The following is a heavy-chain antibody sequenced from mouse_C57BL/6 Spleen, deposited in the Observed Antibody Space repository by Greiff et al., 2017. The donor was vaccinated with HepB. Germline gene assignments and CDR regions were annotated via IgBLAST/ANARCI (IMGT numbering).Heavy chain of an antibody. D-gene: IGHD2-4*01. Sequence: VQLQQSGPVLVKPGASVKMSCKASGYTFTDYYMNWVKQSHGKSLEWIGVINPYNGGTSYNQKFKGKATLTVDKSSSTAYMELNSLTSEDSAVYYWARWGYDSKNYYAMDYWGQGTSVTVSS. V-gene: IGHV1-19*01. CDR2: INPYNGGT. CDR1: GYTFTDYY. J-gene: IGHJ4*01. CDR3: ARWGYDSKNYYAMDY.